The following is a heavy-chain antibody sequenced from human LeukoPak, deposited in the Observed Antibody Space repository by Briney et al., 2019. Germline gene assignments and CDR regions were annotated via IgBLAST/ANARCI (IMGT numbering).Heavy chain of an antibody. Sequence: ASVKVSCKASGYTFTSYGISWVRQAPGQGLEWMGWISAYNGNTNYAQKLQGRVTMTTDTSTSTAYMELRSLRPDDTAVYYCARDKDIVVVPAAVLYYYYGMDVWGQGTTVTVSS. D-gene: IGHD2-2*01. CDR1: GYTFTSYG. J-gene: IGHJ6*02. CDR2: ISAYNGNT. CDR3: ARDKDIVVVPAAVLYYYYGMDV. V-gene: IGHV1-18*01.